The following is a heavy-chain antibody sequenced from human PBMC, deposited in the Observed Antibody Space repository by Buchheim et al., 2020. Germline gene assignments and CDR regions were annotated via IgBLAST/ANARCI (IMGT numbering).Heavy chain of an antibody. CDR3: ARGSPKWTPHYFDS. Sequence: QEELVESGGGVVHPGSSLRLSCAVAGFAFSTFGMHWVRQAPGKGLEWVAAISYSGNNNFYAESVKGRFTISRDNFKNTLHLLMNSLRPEDTAVYYCARGSPKWTPHYFDSWSQGTL. J-gene: IGHJ4*02. V-gene: IGHV3-30*03. CDR2: ISYSGNNN. D-gene: IGHD1-26*01. CDR1: GFAFSTFG.